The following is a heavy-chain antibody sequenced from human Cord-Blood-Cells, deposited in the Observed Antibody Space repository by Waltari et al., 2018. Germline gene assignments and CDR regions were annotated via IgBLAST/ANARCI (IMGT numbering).Heavy chain of an antibody. CDR2: INHSGST. Sequence: QVQLQQWGAGLLTPSEPLSLTCAVYGGSFSGYYWSWIRQPPGKGLEWIGEINHSGSTNYNPSLKSRVTISVDTSKNQFSLKLSSVTAADTAVYYCARGHPLNCSGGSCYCILDYWGQGTLVTVSS. CDR1: GGSFSGYY. CDR3: ARGHPLNCSGGSCYCILDY. D-gene: IGHD2-15*01. J-gene: IGHJ4*02. V-gene: IGHV4-34*01.